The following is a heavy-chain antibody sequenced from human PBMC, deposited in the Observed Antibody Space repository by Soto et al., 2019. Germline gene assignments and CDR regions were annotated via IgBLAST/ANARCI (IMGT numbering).Heavy chain of an antibody. Sequence: EVQLVESGGGLVEPGGSLRLSCAPSGSTFSDYSLNWVRQAPGKGLEWVSSISSGSHYIYYADSVRGRFTISRDNARKSVVLQMISLRADDTGDYYWARNQNPASKTHGMDVWGQGTTVTVSS. CDR3: ARNQNPASKTHGMDV. CDR2: ISSGSHYI. J-gene: IGHJ6*02. V-gene: IGHV3-21*01. CDR1: GSTFSDYS. D-gene: IGHD2-2*01.